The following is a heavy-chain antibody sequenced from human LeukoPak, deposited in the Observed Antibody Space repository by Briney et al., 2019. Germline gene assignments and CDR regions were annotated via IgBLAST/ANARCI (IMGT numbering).Heavy chain of an antibody. Sequence: GGSLRLSCAASGFTFSSYWMHWVRQAPGKGLVWVSRINTDGSSTDYADSVKGRFSISRDNAKNTLYLQINSLRDEDTAAYYCARGSGTGDVWGKGTTVTVSS. CDR3: ARGSGTGDV. D-gene: IGHD3-3*01. J-gene: IGHJ6*04. CDR2: INTDGSST. V-gene: IGHV3-74*01. CDR1: GFTFSSYW.